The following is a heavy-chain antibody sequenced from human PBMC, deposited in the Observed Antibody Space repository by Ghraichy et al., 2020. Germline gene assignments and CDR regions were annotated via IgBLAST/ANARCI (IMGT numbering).Heavy chain of an antibody. J-gene: IGHJ4*02. CDR2: IYHSGST. Sequence: SETLSLTCAVYGGSFSGYYWSWIRQPPGKGLEWIGDIYHSGSTNYNPSLKSRVTISVDTSKNQFSLKLTSVTAADTAVYYCARESRIGAAGDFDYWGQGTLVTVSS. V-gene: IGHV4-34*01. D-gene: IGHD6-13*01. CDR3: ARESRIGAAGDFDY. CDR1: GGSFSGYY.